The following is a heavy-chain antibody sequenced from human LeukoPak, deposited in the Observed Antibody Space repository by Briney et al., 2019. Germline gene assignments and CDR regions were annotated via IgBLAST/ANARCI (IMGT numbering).Heavy chain of an antibody. CDR3: AKSFAVDDSSGYYYNGGNYFDY. CDR1: GFTFSSYG. J-gene: IGHJ4*02. D-gene: IGHD3-22*01. Sequence: GGSLRLSCAASGFTFSSYGMSWVRQAPGKGLEWVSIIYSSGSTYYADSVKGRFTISRDNSKNTLYLQMNRLRAEDTAVYYCAKSFAVDDSSGYYYNGGNYFDYWGQGTLVTVSS. V-gene: IGHV3-23*05. CDR2: IIYSSGST.